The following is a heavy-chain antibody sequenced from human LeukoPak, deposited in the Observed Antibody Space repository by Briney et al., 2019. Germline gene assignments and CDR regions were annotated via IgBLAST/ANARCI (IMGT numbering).Heavy chain of an antibody. CDR1: GGSFSGYY. CDR2: INHSGST. J-gene: IGHJ4*02. V-gene: IGHV4-34*01. Sequence: SETLSLTCAVYGGSFSGYYWSWVRQPPGKGLEWLGEINHSGSTTYNPSLKSRVTISADTSKNQFSLKLSSVTAADTAVYYCARDQVRDVHWGQGTLVTVSS. CDR3: ARDQVRDVH. D-gene: IGHD3-10*01.